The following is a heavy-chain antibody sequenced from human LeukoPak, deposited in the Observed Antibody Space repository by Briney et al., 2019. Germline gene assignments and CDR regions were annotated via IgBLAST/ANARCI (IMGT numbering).Heavy chain of an antibody. CDR2: ISSSSSYT. CDR3: SSYDVTVADY. J-gene: IGHJ4*02. V-gene: IGHV3-11*03. CDR1: GFTFSDYY. D-gene: IGHD3-3*01. Sequence: PGGSLRLSCAASGFTFSDYYMSWIRQAPGKGLEWVSYISSSSSYTNCADSVKGRFTISRDNAKNSLYLQMNSLRAEDTAVYYCSSYDVTVADYWGQGTLVTVSS.